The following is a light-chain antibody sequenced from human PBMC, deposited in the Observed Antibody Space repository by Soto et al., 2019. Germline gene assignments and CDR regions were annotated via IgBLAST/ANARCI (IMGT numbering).Light chain of an antibody. CDR2: NAS. Sequence: DIQMTQSPSTLSVSVGDTVTITCRASQSISTWLAWYQQKPGKAPNLLIYNASNLETGALSRFSGSGSGSEFTLTIRGLQQDDFANNYCQRYIRYPTFGQGTKGEIK. J-gene: IGKJ1*01. CDR1: QSISTW. V-gene: IGKV1-5*03. CDR3: QRYIRYPT.